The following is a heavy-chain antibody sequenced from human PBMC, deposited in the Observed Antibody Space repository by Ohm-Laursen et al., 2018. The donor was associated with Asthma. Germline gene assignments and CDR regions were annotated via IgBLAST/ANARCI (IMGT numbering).Heavy chain of an antibody. CDR2: ISSSSSTI. D-gene: IGHD3-22*01. J-gene: IGHJ4*02. Sequence: SLRLSCAASVFTFSSYSMNWVRQAPGKGLEWVSYISSSSSTIYYADSVKGRFTISRDNSKNTLYLQMNSLRAEDTAVYYCAKDLYDSSGLDYWGQGTLVTVSS. CDR3: AKDLYDSSGLDY. CDR1: VFTFSSYS. V-gene: IGHV3-48*01.